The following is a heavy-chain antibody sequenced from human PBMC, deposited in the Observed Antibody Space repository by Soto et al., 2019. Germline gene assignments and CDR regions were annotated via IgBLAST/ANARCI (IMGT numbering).Heavy chain of an antibody. CDR3: ARSAYGDYDSFEY. CDR1: GFTFSSYW. J-gene: IGHJ4*02. D-gene: IGHD4-17*01. CDR2: IKQDGSEK. Sequence: EVQLVESGGGLVQPGGSLRLSCAASGFTFSSYWMSWVRQAPGKGLEWVANIKQDGSEKYYVDSVKGRFTISRDNAKNSLYLQMNCLRAEDTAVYYCARSAYGDYDSFEYWGQGTLVTVSS. V-gene: IGHV3-7*01.